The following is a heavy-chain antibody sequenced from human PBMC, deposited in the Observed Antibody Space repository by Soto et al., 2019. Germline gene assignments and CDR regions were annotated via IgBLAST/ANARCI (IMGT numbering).Heavy chain of an antibody. J-gene: IGHJ4*02. CDR3: XXXXXXXXXXXXXXX. CDR1: XXXXXXXXXX. CDR2: IYYSGST. V-gene: IGHV4-39*01. Sequence: QLQLQESGPGLVKPSETLSLTCTVSXXXXXXXXXXXXXIXXXPXKGLEWIGSIYYSGSTYYNPSLKSRVTISXDTSXNQFXXKLXXXXXXXXXXXXXXXXXXXXXXXXXXXXWGQGTLVTVSS.